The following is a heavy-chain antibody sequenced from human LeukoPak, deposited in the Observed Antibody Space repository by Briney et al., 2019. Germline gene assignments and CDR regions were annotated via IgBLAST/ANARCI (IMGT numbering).Heavy chain of an antibody. CDR1: GYTLTELS. V-gene: IGHV1-24*01. D-gene: IGHD6-25*01. Sequence: ASVKVSCKVSGYTLTELSMHWVRQAPGKGLEWMGGFDPEDGETIYAQKFQGGVTMTEDTSTDTAYMELSSLGSEDTAVYYCATARAGARKPFDPWGQGTLVTVSS. CDR3: ATARAGARKPFDP. CDR2: FDPEDGET. J-gene: IGHJ5*02.